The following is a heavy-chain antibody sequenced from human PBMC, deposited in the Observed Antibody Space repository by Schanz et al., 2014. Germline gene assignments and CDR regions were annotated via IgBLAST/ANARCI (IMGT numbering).Heavy chain of an antibody. Sequence: QVQLVQSGDEVKKPGASVKVSCEASRYTFNTYGLNWVRQAPGQGLEWMGWISAYTNNTNYAQKVQGRVTMTTDTSTGTAYMELRSLRSDDTAVYYCARDRLECGAECYSVEVFEIWGQGTLVIVSS. V-gene: IGHV1-18*01. CDR3: ARDRLECGAECYSVEVFEI. D-gene: IGHD2-21*01. CDR1: RYTFNTYG. CDR2: ISAYTNNT. J-gene: IGHJ4*02.